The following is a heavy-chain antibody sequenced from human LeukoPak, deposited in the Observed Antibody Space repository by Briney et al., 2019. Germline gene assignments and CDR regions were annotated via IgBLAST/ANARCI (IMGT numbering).Heavy chain of an antibody. D-gene: IGHD4-17*01. Sequence: PSETLSLTCAVYGGSFGGYYWSWIRQPPGKGLEWIGYIYHSGSTYYNPSLTSRVTISVDRSKNQFSLKLSSVTAADTAVYYCARYGYYFDYWGQGTLVTVSS. CDR2: IYHSGST. J-gene: IGHJ4*02. CDR1: GGSFGGYY. CDR3: ARYGYYFDY. V-gene: IGHV4-34*01.